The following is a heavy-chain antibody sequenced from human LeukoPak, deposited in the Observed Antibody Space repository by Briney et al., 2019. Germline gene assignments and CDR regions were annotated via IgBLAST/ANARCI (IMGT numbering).Heavy chain of an antibody. D-gene: IGHD3-22*01. CDR3: AKAMSTDHYDSRGFYRVDFDS. CDR1: GFTFRSKA. V-gene: IGHV3-23*01. Sequence: GGSLRLSCAASGFTFRSKAMSWVRQAPGKGLEWVSGISGSADWTDYGESVKGRFTISRDNSKNTLHLQMNSLRAEDTAVYYCAKAMSTDHYDSRGFYRVDFDSWGQGTLVTVSS. CDR2: ISGSADWT. J-gene: IGHJ4*02.